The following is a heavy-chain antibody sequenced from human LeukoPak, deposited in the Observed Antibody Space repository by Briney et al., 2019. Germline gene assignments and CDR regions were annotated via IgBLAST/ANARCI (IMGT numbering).Heavy chain of an antibody. D-gene: IGHD6-6*01. J-gene: IGHJ4*02. V-gene: IGHV3-53*01. CDR1: GFTVSSQY. Sequence: GGSLRLSCAASGFTVSSQYMSWVRQAPGKGLEWVSIIYSGGSTYYKDSVEGRFTISRDKTKDTLYLQMDNQRADDTAVYYCARDKLIRSSSEDYWGQGILVTVSS. CDR2: IYSGGST. CDR3: ARDKLIRSSSEDY.